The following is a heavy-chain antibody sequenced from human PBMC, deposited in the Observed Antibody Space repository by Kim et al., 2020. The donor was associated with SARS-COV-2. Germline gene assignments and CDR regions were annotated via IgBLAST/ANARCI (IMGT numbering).Heavy chain of an antibody. CDR2: INPSGGST. Sequence: ASVKVSCKASGYTFTSYYMHWVRQAPGQGLEWMGIINPSGGSTSYAQKFQGRVTMTRDTSTSTVYMELSSLRSEDTAVYYCARDIRIRSPDNYYGSGGGFDYWGQGTLVTVSS. CDR1: GYTFTSYY. D-gene: IGHD3-10*01. CDR3: ARDIRIRSPDNYYGSGGGFDY. J-gene: IGHJ4*02. V-gene: IGHV1-46*01.